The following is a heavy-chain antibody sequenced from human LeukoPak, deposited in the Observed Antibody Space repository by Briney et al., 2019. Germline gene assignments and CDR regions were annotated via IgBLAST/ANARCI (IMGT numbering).Heavy chain of an antibody. CDR1: GFTFSSYA. V-gene: IGHV3-23*01. J-gene: IGHJ4*02. CDR2: ISVSAGTT. D-gene: IGHD3-16*01. CDR3: VKDGGVFRGGENYFDY. Sequence: GGSLRLSCAASGFTFSSYAMTGVRQAPGKGLECGSAISVSAGTTYYADSVKGRFTISRYNSQHTVYLQKNRLRAEEPPVYSLVKDGGVFRGGENYFDYWGQGTLVSVSS.